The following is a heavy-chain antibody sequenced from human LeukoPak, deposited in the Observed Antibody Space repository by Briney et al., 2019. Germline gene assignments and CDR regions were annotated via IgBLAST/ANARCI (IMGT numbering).Heavy chain of an antibody. CDR2: IDWDDDK. J-gene: IGHJ6*02. CDR3: ARILSGSYGMDV. D-gene: IGHD1-26*01. CDR1: GFSLSTSGMC. V-gene: IGHV2-70*11. Sequence: SGPALVKPTQTLTLSCTFSGFSLSTSGMCVSWIRQPPGKALEWLARIDWDDDKYYSTSLKTRLTISKDTSKNQVVLTMTNMDPVDTATYYCARILSGSYGMDVWGQGTTVTVSS.